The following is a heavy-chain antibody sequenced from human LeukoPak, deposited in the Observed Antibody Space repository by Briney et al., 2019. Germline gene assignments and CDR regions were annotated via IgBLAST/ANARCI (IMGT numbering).Heavy chain of an antibody. Sequence: ASVKVSCKASGYTITGSYMHWVRQAPGQGLEWMRWLNPNSGGTNYAQKFQGRVTMTRDTSISTAYMELSRLRSDDTAVYYCARETYYYDSSGYYYYSWGQGTLVTVSS. J-gene: IGHJ4*02. D-gene: IGHD3-22*01. V-gene: IGHV1-2*02. CDR1: GYTITGSY. CDR3: ARETYYYDSSGYYYYS. CDR2: LNPNSGGT.